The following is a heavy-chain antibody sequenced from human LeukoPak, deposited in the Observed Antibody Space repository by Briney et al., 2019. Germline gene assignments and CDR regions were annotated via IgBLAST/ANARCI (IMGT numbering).Heavy chain of an antibody. J-gene: IGHJ6*02. Sequence: GGSLRLSCAASGFTFSSYWMHWVRQTPGKGLVWVARINSDGSSTKYADSVKGRFSISRDNAKNTLYLQMNTLRVEDTAVYYCTRDLMDYDVSTGLHHYYMDVWGQGTTVTVSS. V-gene: IGHV3-74*01. CDR3: TRDLMDYDVSTGLHHYYMDV. CDR1: GFTFSSYW. CDR2: INSDGSST. D-gene: IGHD3-9*01.